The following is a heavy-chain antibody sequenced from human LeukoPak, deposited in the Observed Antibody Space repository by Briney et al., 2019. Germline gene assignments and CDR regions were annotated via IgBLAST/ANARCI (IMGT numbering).Heavy chain of an antibody. CDR3: ARDLEAVAGYFDY. J-gene: IGHJ4*02. Sequence: AGSLRLSCAASGFTFSDYYMSWIRQAPGKGLEWVSYISSSGSTIYYADSVEGRFTISRDNAKNSLYLQMNSLRAEDTAVYYCARDLEAVAGYFDYWGQGTLVTVSS. V-gene: IGHV3-11*01. CDR1: GFTFSDYY. D-gene: IGHD6-19*01. CDR2: ISSSGSTI.